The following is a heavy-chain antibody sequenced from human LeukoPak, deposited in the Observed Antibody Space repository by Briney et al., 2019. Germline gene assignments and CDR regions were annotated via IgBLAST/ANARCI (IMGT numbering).Heavy chain of an antibody. Sequence: GGSLRLSCAASGFTFSSYAMSWVRQAPGKGLEWVSAISGSGGSTHYADSVKGRFTISRDYSKNTLYLQMNSLRAEDTAVYYCAKGGPGATRPQDYWGQGTLVTVSS. CDR2: ISGSGGST. D-gene: IGHD1-26*01. J-gene: IGHJ4*02. CDR3: AKGGPGATRPQDY. V-gene: IGHV3-23*01. CDR1: GFTFSSYA.